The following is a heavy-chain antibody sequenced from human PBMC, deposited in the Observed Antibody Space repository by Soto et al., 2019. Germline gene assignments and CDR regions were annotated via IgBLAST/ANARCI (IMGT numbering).Heavy chain of an antibody. CDR3: ARGLGGMDA. Sequence: QGQLVDSGGGLVRPGGSLRLSCEASGFTFSDYYMSWVRQAPGKGLEWVSYMSRSGHWSNSAVSVKGWFTISRDNAKHSLYLQMNRLRVEAPAVYYCARGLGGMDAWGRGTTVIVSS. D-gene: IGHD3-16*01. CDR1: GFTFSDYY. CDR2: MSRSGHWS. J-gene: IGHJ6*02. V-gene: IGHV3-11*05.